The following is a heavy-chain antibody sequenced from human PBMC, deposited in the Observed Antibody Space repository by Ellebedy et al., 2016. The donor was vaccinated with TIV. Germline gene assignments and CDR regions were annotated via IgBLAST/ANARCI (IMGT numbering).Heavy chain of an antibody. CDR2: ISGSGGSA. Sequence: GESLKISXAASGFTFSNYAMSWVRQAPGKGLEWVSLISGSGGSAFYADSVKGRFTISRDNSKNTLFVQMNSLRAEDTAVYYCAKPTIPSYYYYYGMDVWGQGTTVTVSS. CDR1: GFTFSNYA. V-gene: IGHV3-23*01. J-gene: IGHJ6*02. D-gene: IGHD3-3*01. CDR3: AKPTIPSYYYYYGMDV.